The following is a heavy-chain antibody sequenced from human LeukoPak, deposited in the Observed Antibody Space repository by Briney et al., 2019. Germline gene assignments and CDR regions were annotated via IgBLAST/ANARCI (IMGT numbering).Heavy chain of an antibody. V-gene: IGHV3-21*01. CDR3: ARGGYSSSWGAFDI. CDR2: ISSSSSYI. Sequence: GGSLRLSCAASGFTFSSYSMSWVRQAPGKGLEWVSSISSSSSYIYYADSVKGRFTISRDNAENSLYLQMNSLRAEDTAVYYCARGGYSSSWGAFDIWGQGTMVTVS. CDR1: GFTFSSYS. J-gene: IGHJ3*02. D-gene: IGHD6-13*01.